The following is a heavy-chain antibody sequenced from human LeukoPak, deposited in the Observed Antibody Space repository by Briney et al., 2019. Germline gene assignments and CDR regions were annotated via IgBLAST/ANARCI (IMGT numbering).Heavy chain of an antibody. CDR2: VSYDGGSK. CDR3: ARVKGGIAAAGNYFDY. J-gene: IGHJ4*02. V-gene: IGHV3-30-3*01. D-gene: IGHD6-13*01. CDR1: GFAFSTYA. Sequence: PGGSLRLSCAASGFAFSTYAMHWVRQGPGKGLEWVALVSYDGGSKYYADSVKGRITISRDNSKNTLHLQINSLRSEDTGVYYCARVKGGIAAAGNYFDYWGQGTLVTVSS.